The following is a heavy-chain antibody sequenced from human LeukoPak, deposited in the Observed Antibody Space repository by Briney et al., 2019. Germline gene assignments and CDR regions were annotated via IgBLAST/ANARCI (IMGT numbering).Heavy chain of an antibody. V-gene: IGHV1-46*01. CDR1: GYTFTSYY. D-gene: IGHD5-24*01. CDR3: ARDEMDSLDY. J-gene: IGHJ4*02. Sequence: ATVKVSCKASGYTFTSYYLHWVRQAPGQGLEWMGIINPSGGNTKYAQKFQDRVTMTRDTSTSTVYMQLSSLRSEDTAVYYCARDEMDSLDYWGQGTLVTVSS. CDR2: INPSGGNT.